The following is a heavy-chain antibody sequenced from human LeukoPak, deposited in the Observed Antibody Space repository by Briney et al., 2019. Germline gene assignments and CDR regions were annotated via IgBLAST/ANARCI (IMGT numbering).Heavy chain of an antibody. V-gene: IGHV1-18*04. CDR3: ARGEFYYDL. Sequence: ASVRVSCKPSGYIFTSNSITWVRQASGQQLEWMEWISTFNGYTKYAQNLQGRITMTRDTSTRTVYLEMRNLRSDDTAVYFCARGEFYYDLWGQGTLVTVSS. CDR2: ISTFNGYT. CDR1: GYIFTSNS. D-gene: IGHD3-16*01. J-gene: IGHJ4*02.